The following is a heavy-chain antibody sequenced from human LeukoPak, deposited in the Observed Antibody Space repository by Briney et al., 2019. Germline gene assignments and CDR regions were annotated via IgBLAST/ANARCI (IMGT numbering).Heavy chain of an antibody. CDR1: GFTVSSNY. Sequence: PGGSLRLSCAASGFTVSSNYMSWVRQAPGKGLEWVSVISGSGGSTYYADSVKGRFTISRDNSKNTLYLQMNSLRAEDTAVYYCAKGNRYCSGGSCYSYHYYYGMDVWGQGTTVTVSS. J-gene: IGHJ6*02. CDR2: ISGSGGST. V-gene: IGHV3-23*01. D-gene: IGHD2-15*01. CDR3: AKGNRYCSGGSCYSYHYYYGMDV.